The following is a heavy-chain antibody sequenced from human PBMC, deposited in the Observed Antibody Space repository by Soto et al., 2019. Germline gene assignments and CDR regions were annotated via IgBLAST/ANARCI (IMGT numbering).Heavy chain of an antibody. Sequence: XETLSLTCIVSGFSVRSYTWSWVRQPANKGLEWIGRVFSSVSATYNPSLKSRVTITMDTPENRISLKLDSVTAADAGVYYCARDGMTTGDNWGPGTAVTVSS. CDR3: ARDGMTTGDN. V-gene: IGHV4-4*07. CDR2: VFSSVSA. J-gene: IGHJ4*02. CDR1: GFSVRSYT. D-gene: IGHD1-1*01.